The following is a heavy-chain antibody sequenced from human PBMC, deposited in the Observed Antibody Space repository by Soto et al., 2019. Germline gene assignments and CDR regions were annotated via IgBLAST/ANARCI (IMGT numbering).Heavy chain of an antibody. CDR1: GFTFSTYD. D-gene: IGHD3-10*01. CDR2: IKSNSWTT. J-gene: IGHJ6*02. CDR3: ARGPFHNTMVRFYYYYAMDV. V-gene: IGHV3-48*01. Sequence: GGSLRLSCAASGFTFSTYDMNWVRQAPGKGLEWISFIKSNSWTTYYADSVKGRFTISRDNSKSTLYLQMNSLRVEDTAVYYCARGPFHNTMVRFYYYYAMDVWGQGTTVTVSS.